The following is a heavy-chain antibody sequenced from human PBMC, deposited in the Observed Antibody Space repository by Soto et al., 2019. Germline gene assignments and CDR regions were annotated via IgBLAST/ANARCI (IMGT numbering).Heavy chain of an antibody. CDR2: ITFSGNTV. CDR1: VFTFSDSY. CDR3: ARVSWREKYGMDV. J-gene: IGHJ6*02. V-gene: IGHV3-11*01. Sequence: VGSLRLSCAASVFTFSDSYMSCVRHSPGKGLEWISYITFSGNTVYYADSLKGRFTISRDNAKNSLYLQMNRLRAEDTAVYYCARVSWREKYGMDVWGQATTVIVS.